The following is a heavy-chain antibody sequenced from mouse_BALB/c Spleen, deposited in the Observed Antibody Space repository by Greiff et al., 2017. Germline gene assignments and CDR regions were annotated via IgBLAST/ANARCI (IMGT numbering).Heavy chain of an antibody. CDR2: INPSSGYT. Sequence: QVQLKESGAELARPGASVKMSCKASGYTFTSYTMHWVKQRPGQGLEWIGYINPSSGYTNYNQKFKDKATLTADKSSSTAYMQLSSLTSEDSAVYYFAREPPAGPGFAYWGQGTLVTVSA. CDR3: AREPPAGPGFAY. D-gene: IGHD1-2*01. CDR1: GYTFTSYT. J-gene: IGHJ3*01. V-gene: IGHV1-4*01.